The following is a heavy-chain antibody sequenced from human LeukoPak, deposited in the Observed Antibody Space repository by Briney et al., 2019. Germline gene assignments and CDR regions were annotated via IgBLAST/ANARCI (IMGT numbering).Heavy chain of an antibody. CDR3: AKDFEVHSNGCRGYFDY. D-gene: IGHD6-19*01. CDR2: ISGSGGTT. J-gene: IGHJ4*02. Sequence: GGSLTLSCPASGFTFNSHAITWVRQAPGKGLEWVSAISGSGGTTYYADPVKGRFTISRDNSKNTLYLQMNSLRPEDTAVYYCAKDFEVHSNGCRGYFDYWGQGTLVTVSS. CDR1: GFTFNSHA. V-gene: IGHV3-23*01.